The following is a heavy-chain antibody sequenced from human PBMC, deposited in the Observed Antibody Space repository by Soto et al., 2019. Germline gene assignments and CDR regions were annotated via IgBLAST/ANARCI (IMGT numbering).Heavy chain of an antibody. CDR1: GYTFTGYY. J-gene: IGHJ6*01. CDR3: AGARLQVISDSMDV. V-gene: IGHV1-2*02. D-gene: IGHD2-21*01. Sequence: QVQLVQSGADVKTPGASVRVSCKASGYTFTGYYVHWVRAAPGQGLESMGWINPETGGTSYAQKFQGRVTLTRDTSINTAYRESRRLRFGDAAVYFCAGARLQVISDSMDVWGPGTTVTISS. CDR2: INPETGGT.